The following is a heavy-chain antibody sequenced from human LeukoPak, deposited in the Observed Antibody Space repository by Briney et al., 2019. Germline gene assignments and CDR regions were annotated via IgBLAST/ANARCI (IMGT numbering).Heavy chain of an antibody. CDR3: ARPRHYYYGMDV. Sequence: GASVKVSCKASGYTFTSYDINWVRQATGQGLEWMGWMSPNSGNTGYAQKFQGRVTMTRNTSISTAYMELSSLRSEDTAVYYCARPRHYYYGMDVWGQGTTVTVSS. J-gene: IGHJ6*02. V-gene: IGHV1-8*01. CDR1: GYTFTSYD. CDR2: MSPNSGNT.